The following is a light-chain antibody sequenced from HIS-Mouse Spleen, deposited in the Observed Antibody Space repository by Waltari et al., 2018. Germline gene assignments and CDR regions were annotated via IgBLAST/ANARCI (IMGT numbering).Light chain of an antibody. Sequence: QSVLTQPPSASGTPGQRVTISCSGSSSNIGSNYVYWYQQLPGTAPNILIYRNNQRPSGVPDRFPGSKSGTAASLAISGLRSEDEADYYCAAWDDSLSGVVFGGGTKLTVL. CDR2: RNN. CDR1: SSNIGSNY. CDR3: AAWDDSLSGVV. J-gene: IGLJ2*01. V-gene: IGLV1-47*01.